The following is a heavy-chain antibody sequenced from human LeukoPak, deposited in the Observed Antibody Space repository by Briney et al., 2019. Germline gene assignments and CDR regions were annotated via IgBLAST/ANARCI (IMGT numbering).Heavy chain of an antibody. V-gene: IGHV1-2*06. CDR1: GYTFTGYY. CDR3: ARVSGSYWGTLFDY. D-gene: IGHD1-26*01. CDR2: INPNSGGT. J-gene: IGHJ4*02. Sequence: GASVKVSCKASGYTFTGYYMHWLLQAPGQGLEWMGRINPNSGGTNYAQKFQGRVTMTRDTSISTAYMELSRLRSDDTAVYYCARVSGSYWGTLFDYWGQGTLVTVSS.